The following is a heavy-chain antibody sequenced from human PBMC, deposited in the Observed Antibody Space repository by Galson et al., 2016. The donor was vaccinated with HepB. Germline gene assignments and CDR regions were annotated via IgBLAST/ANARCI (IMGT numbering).Heavy chain of an antibody. CDR3: AKAVYSSGWSRGGFDY. D-gene: IGHD6-19*01. Sequence: SLRLSCAASGFNFNTYAMSWVRQAPGKGLEWVSGITSSGINTDYSDSVKGRFTISRDNSKNTLYLQMNSLRDEDTAVYYCAKAVYSSGWSRGGFDYWGLGTLVTVSS. V-gene: IGHV3-23*01. CDR1: GFNFNTYA. CDR2: ITSSGINT. J-gene: IGHJ4*02.